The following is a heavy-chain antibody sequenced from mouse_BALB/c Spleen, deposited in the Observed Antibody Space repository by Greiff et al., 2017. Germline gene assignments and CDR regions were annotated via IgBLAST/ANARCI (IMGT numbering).Heavy chain of an antibody. CDR2: ILPGSGST. CDR1: GYTFSSYW. V-gene: IGHV1-9*01. D-gene: IGHD2-14*01. Sequence: VQLQQSGAELMKPGASVKISCKATGYTFSSYWIEWVKQRPGHGLEWIGEILPGSGSTNYNEKFKGKATFTADTSSNTAYMQLSSLTSEDSAVYYCARGYQSYAMDYWGQGTSVTVSS. J-gene: IGHJ4*01. CDR3: ARGYQSYAMDY.